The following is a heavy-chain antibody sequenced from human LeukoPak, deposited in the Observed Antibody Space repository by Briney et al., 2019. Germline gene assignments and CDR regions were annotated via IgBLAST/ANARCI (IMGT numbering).Heavy chain of an antibody. CDR2: ISSSGSTI. D-gene: IGHD2-2*01. Sequence: GGSLRLSCAGSAFTLSNYAINWVRQAPGKGPEWLSYISSSGSTILYADSVKGRFTISRDNAKNSLYPQMNSLRAEDTAVYYCAIIGCYPGVCAFDVWGQGTRVTVSS. J-gene: IGHJ3*01. CDR3: AIIGCYPGVCAFDV. CDR1: AFTLSNYA. V-gene: IGHV3-48*01.